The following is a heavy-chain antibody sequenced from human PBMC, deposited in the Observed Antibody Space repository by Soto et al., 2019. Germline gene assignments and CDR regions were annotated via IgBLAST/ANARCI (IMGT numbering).Heavy chain of an antibody. Sequence: ASVKVSCKASGYTFTSYYMHSVRQAPGQGLEWMGIINPSGGSTSYAQKFQGRVTMTRDTSTSTVYMELSSLRSEDTAVYYCARDLVNVVVVAPILDVWGKGTTVTVSS. D-gene: IGHD2-15*01. CDR3: ARDLVNVVVVAPILDV. CDR1: GYTFTSYY. CDR2: INPSGGST. J-gene: IGHJ6*04. V-gene: IGHV1-46*03.